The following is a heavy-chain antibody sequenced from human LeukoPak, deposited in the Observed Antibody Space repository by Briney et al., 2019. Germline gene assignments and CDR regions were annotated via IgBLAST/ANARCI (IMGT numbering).Heavy chain of an antibody. Sequence: GGSLRLSCAASGFSFSSYGMHWVRQAPGKGLEWVAVIRFDGDNKHYGEAVKGRFTISRNNAENKLFLQMDNLRADDTAVYFCARSVYGSGSYTDLWGQGTTVTVSS. CDR1: GFSFSSYG. J-gene: IGHJ6*02. D-gene: IGHD3-10*01. CDR2: IRFDGDNK. CDR3: ARSVYGSGSYTDL. V-gene: IGHV3-33*03.